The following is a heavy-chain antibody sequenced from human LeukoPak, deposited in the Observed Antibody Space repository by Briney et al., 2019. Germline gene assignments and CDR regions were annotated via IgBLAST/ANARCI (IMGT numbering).Heavy chain of an antibody. CDR1: GGSISSFY. Sequence: SETLSLTCTVSGGSISSFYWSWIRQPPGKGLEWIGYIYYSGSTNYNPSLKSRVTISIDASKNQLSLELTSVTAADAAVYYCARELLGAPTPGAYWGQGTRVTVSS. J-gene: IGHJ4*02. V-gene: IGHV4-59*12. CDR3: ARELLGAPTPGAY. D-gene: IGHD7-27*01. CDR2: IYYSGST.